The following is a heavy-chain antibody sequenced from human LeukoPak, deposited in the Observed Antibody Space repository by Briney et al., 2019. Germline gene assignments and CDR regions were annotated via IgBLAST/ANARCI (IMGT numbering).Heavy chain of an antibody. CDR1: GCRLNNFW. CDR3: ARQEYCSGGSCYTWFDP. Sequence: GESLKIFLKGLGCRLNNFWIGWGRPVPGKGTEGMGIIYPADSDIRYSPSFQGQVTISADKSISTAYLQWSSLKASDTAMYYCARQEYCSGGSCYTWFDPWGQGTLVTVSS. V-gene: IGHV5-51*01. D-gene: IGHD2-15*01. CDR2: IYPADSDI. J-gene: IGHJ5*02.